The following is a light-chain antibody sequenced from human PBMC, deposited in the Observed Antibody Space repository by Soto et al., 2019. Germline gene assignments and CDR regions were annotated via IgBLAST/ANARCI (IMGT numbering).Light chain of an antibody. J-gene: IGKJ1*01. Sequence: EIVMTQSPATLSVSPGERATLSCRASQSVSSNLAWYQQKPGQAPRLLIFGASTRATGIPARFSGSGAGTDFTLTITSLQPDDFGTYYCQQYNGHTWMFGQGTKVDI. CDR2: GAS. CDR3: QQYNGHTWM. V-gene: IGKV3-15*01. CDR1: QSVSSN.